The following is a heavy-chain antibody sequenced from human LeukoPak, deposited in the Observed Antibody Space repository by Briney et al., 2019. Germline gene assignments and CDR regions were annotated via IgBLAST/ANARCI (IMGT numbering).Heavy chain of an antibody. J-gene: IGHJ4*02. D-gene: IGHD1-26*01. Sequence: GGSLRLSCAASGFTVSSNYMSWVRQAPGKGLEWVSAISGSGGSTYYADSVKGRFTISRDNSKNTLYLQMNSLRAEDTAVYYCAKDKWTYLRYFDYWGQGTLVTVSS. CDR1: GFTVSSNY. V-gene: IGHV3-23*01. CDR2: ISGSGGST. CDR3: AKDKWTYLRYFDY.